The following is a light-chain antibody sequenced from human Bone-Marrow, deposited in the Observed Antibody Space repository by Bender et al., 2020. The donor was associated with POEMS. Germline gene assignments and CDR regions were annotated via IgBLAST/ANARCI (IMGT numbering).Light chain of an antibody. CDR1: SANVGDYNY. Sequence: QPALTQPRSVSGSPGQSVSISCTGTSANVGDYNYVFWFQQFPGEAPKLLMFDVNKRPSGVPDRFSGSKSGNTAFLTISDLQAEDEAEYFCCSYGGISPINIFGDGTHLTVL. J-gene: IGLJ2*01. CDR2: DVN. CDR3: CSYGGISPINI. V-gene: IGLV2-11*01.